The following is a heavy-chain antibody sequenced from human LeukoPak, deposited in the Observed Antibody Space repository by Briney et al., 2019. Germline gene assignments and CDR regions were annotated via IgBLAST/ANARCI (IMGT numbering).Heavy chain of an antibody. J-gene: IGHJ1*01. CDR2: ISGSGGST. CDR3: AKDPVGATPKRQYFQH. Sequence: PGGSLRLSCAASGFTFSSYAMSWVRQAPGKGLEWVSAISGSGGSTYYADSVKGRFTISRDNSKNTLYLQMNSLRAEDTAVYYCAKDPVGATPKRQYFQHWGQGTLVTVSS. D-gene: IGHD1-26*01. CDR1: GFTFSSYA. V-gene: IGHV3-23*01.